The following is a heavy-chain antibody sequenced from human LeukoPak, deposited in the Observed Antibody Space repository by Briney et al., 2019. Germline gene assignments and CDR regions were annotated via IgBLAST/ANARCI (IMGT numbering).Heavy chain of an antibody. V-gene: IGHV3-30-3*01. CDR1: GFTFSSYA. CDR3: ARDGSVTTLFSGYFDY. J-gene: IGHJ4*02. CDR2: ISYDGSNK. Sequence: GRSLRLSCAASGFTFSSYAMHWVRQAPGKRLEWVAVISYDGSNKYYADSVKGRFTISRDNSKNALYLQMNSLRAEDTAVYYCARDGSVTTLFSGYFDYWGQGTLVTVSS. D-gene: IGHD4-17*01.